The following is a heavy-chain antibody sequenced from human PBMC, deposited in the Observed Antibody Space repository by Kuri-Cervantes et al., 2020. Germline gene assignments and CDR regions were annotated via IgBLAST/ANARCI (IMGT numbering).Heavy chain of an antibody. J-gene: IGHJ4*02. CDR2: IKEDGSEN. D-gene: IGHD7-27*01. CDR3: AREMGNWGYFDY. CDR1: TFTFSDYW. V-gene: IGHV3-7*01. Sequence: GESLKISCAASTFTFSDYWMSWVRQAPGKGLEWVANIKEDGSENNYVASVKGRFTISRDNAKNSLYLQMNSLRAEDTAVYYCAREMGNWGYFDYWGQGTLVTVSS.